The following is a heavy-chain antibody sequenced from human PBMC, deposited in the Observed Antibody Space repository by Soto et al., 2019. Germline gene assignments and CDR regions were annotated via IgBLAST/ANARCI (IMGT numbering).Heavy chain of an antibody. Sequence: PGGSLRLSCAASGFTFSNYGMHWVRQAPGKGLEWVAVISDDGVSKYYADSVQGRFTISRDNSESVVLLQMNSLKASDTAMYYCARHPPSGVGATEIWGQGTMVTVSS. V-gene: IGHV3-30*03. D-gene: IGHD1-26*01. CDR2: ISDDGVSK. CDR3: ARHPPSGVGATEI. CDR1: GFTFSNYG. J-gene: IGHJ3*02.